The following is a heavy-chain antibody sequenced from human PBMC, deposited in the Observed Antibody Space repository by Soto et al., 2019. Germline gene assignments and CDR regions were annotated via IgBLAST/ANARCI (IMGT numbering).Heavy chain of an antibody. V-gene: IGHV1-69*01. CDR1: GGTFSSYA. CDR2: IIPIFGTA. CDR3: ARGEVYSYGFPEYYFDC. J-gene: IGHJ4*02. Sequence: QVQLVQSGAEVKKPGSSVKVSCKASGGTFSSYAISWVRQAPGQGLEWMGGIIPIFGTANYAQKFQGRVTITADESTSTAYMELSSLRSEDTAVYYCARGEVYSYGFPEYYFDCWGQGTLVTVSS. D-gene: IGHD5-18*01.